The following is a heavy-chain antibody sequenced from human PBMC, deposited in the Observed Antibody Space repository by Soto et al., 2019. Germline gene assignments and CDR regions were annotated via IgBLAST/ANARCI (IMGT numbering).Heavy chain of an antibody. D-gene: IGHD1-1*01. CDR1: GGTFSSYA. Sequence: SVKVSCKASGGTFSSYAISWVRQAPGQGLEWMGGIIPIFGTANYAQKFQGRVTITADESTSTAYMKLSSLRSEDTAVYYCARSTGTTGTTDFDYWGQGTLVTVSS. CDR2: IIPIFGTA. V-gene: IGHV1-69*13. J-gene: IGHJ4*02. CDR3: ARSTGTTGTTDFDY.